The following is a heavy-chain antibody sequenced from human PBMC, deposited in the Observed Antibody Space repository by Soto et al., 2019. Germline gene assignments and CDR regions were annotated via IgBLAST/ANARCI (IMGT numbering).Heavy chain of an antibody. J-gene: IGHJ6*02. CDR1: GFTFSSYG. CDR3: AKAFSWDCSGGSCYSYTAMVSKQYYYYGMDV. Sequence: GGSLRLSCAASGFTFSSYGMHWVRQAPGKGLEWVAVISYDGSNKYYADSVKGRFTISRDNSKNTLYLQMHSLRAEDTVVYYCAKAFSWDCSGGSCYSYTAMVSKQYYYYGMDVWGQGTTVTVSS. CDR2: ISYDGSNK. D-gene: IGHD2-15*01. V-gene: IGHV3-30*18.